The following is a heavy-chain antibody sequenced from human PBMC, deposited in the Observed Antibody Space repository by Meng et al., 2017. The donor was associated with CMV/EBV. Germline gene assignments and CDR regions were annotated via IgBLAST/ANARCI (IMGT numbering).Heavy chain of an antibody. D-gene: IGHD3-9*01. Sequence: GGSLRLSCAASGFTFDDYAMHWVRQAPGKGLEWVSGISWNSGSIGYADSVKGRFTISRDNAKNSLYLQMNSLRAEDTALYYCAKDIGNYDILTGYYYINYYYYYGMDVWGQGTTVTVSS. V-gene: IGHV3-9*01. CDR1: GFTFDDYA. J-gene: IGHJ6*02. CDR3: AKDIGNYDILTGYYYINYYYYYGMDV. CDR2: ISWNSGSI.